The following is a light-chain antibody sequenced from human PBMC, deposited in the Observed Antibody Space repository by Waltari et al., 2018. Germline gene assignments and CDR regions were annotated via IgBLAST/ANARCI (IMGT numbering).Light chain of an antibody. CDR2: GGS. J-gene: IGKJ4*01. CDR1: QGIRNY. V-gene: IGKV1-16*01. Sequence: DIQMTQSPSPLSASVGDRVTIPCRASQGIRNYLVWFQQKPGKAPKSLIYGGSSLQSGVPSRFSGSGSGTDFTLTISSLQPENFATYYCQQYNSFPLTFGGGTKVEIK. CDR3: QQYNSFPLT.